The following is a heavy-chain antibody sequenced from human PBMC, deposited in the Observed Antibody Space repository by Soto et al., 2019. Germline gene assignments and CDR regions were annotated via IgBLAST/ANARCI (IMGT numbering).Heavy chain of an antibody. J-gene: IGHJ4*02. CDR2: ISASGDNT. V-gene: IGHV3-23*01. CDR1: GFSFSTCA. D-gene: IGHD3-22*01. CDR3: AAQATGYFVPFDF. Sequence: EVQLLESGGGLVQPGGSLRLSCAASGFSFSTCAVSWVRQAPGKGLEWVSSISASGDNTHYAESVRGRFTISRDNSRNTLHLQMSSLTAEDTAIYSCAAQATGYFVPFDFWGRGTLVTVSS.